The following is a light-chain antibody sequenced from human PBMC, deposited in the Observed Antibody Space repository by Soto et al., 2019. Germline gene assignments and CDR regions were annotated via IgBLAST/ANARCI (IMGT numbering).Light chain of an antibody. J-gene: IGKJ5*01. Sequence: EIVLTQSPGTLSLSPGERVTLSCRASQSVSRNYLAWYQQKPGQAPRLLVYDASSRATGIPDRFSGSGSGADFTLTISRLEPEDFTVYYCQQYGTSPITFGQGTLLEIK. V-gene: IGKV3-20*01. CDR1: QSVSRNY. CDR3: QQYGTSPIT. CDR2: DAS.